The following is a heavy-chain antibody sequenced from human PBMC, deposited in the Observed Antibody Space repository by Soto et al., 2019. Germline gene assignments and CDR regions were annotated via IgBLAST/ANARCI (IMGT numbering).Heavy chain of an antibody. J-gene: IGHJ6*02. D-gene: IGHD1-26*01. CDR1: GDSVSSDSAG. V-gene: IGHV6-1*01. Sequence: PPQTLSLTCAISGDSVSSDSAGCAWVRQSPSRGREWLGRTYYRSKWYNHYAVSVEGRITINADTSKNEFSLNRNSETHKDTAVYFCATFDVVGVDNSFYYGLDVWGQGTPVTVSS. CDR3: ATFDVVGVDNSFYYGLDV. CDR2: TYYRSKWYN.